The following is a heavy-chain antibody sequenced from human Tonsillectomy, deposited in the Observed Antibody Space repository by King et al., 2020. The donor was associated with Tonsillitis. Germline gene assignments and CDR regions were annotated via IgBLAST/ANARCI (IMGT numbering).Heavy chain of an antibody. D-gene: IGHD3-16*02. V-gene: IGHV3-30*18. Sequence: VQLVESGGGVVQPGRSLRLSCAASGFTFSNYGMHWVRQAPGKGLEWVALIAYDASYESYADSVKGRFAISRDNSKNTLYLEMNSLRVEDTAVYYCAKDGIALSDWYFDLWGRGTLVTVSS. CDR1: GFTFSNYG. J-gene: IGHJ2*01. CDR2: IAYDASYE. CDR3: AKDGIALSDWYFDL.